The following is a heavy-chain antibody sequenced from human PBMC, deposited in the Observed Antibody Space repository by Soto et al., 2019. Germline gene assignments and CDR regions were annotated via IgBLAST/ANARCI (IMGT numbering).Heavy chain of an antibody. D-gene: IGHD3-10*01. CDR1: GGSISSYY. V-gene: IGHV4-59*01. J-gene: IGHJ3*01. Sequence: ETLSLTCTVSGGSISSYYWSWIRQPPGKGLEWIGYIYYSGSTNYNPSLKSRVTISVDTSKNQFSLKLSSVTAADTAVYYCARVWGGSFDFWGQGTMVTVSS. CDR3: ARVWGGSFDF. CDR2: IYYSGST.